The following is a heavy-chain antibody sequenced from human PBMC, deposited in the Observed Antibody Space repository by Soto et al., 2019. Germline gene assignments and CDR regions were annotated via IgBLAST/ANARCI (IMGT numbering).Heavy chain of an antibody. CDR2: IYYSGST. CDR3: ASGATVTTGVDY. CDR1: GGSISSYY. D-gene: IGHD4-17*01. V-gene: IGHV4-59*01. Sequence: PSETLSLTCTVSGGSISSYYWSWIRQPPGKGLEWIGYIYYSGSTNYNPSLKSRVTISVDTSKNQLSLKLSSVTAADTAVYYCASGATVTTGVDYWGQGTLVTVSS. J-gene: IGHJ4*02.